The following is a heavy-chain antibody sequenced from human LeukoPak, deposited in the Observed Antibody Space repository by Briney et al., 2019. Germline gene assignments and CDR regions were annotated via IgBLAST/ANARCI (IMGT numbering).Heavy chain of an antibody. D-gene: IGHD1-26*01. CDR1: GFTFSSYW. J-gene: IGHJ1*01. CDR2: IKEDGSEK. Sequence: GGSLRLSCAASGFTFSSYWMSWVRQTPGRGLEWVANIKEDGSEKYYVDSVKGRFTISRDNSKNTPYLQMNSLRAEDTAVYYCARDPSIVGATTGYFQHWGQGTLVTVSS. CDR3: ARDPSIVGATTGYFQH. V-gene: IGHV3-7*01.